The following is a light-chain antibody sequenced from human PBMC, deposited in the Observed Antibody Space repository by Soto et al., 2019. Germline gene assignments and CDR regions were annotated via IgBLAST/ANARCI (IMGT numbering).Light chain of an antibody. V-gene: IGKV3-11*01. CDR3: QQRSNWPPLT. CDR2: DAA. Sequence: EIVLTQSPATLSLSPGERATLSCRASQSVSSYLAGYQQKPAQAPRLLIYDAANRATGIPARFSGSRSGTEFTLPISSLEPEDFVVYYCQQRSNWPPLTFGGGTKVEIK. J-gene: IGKJ4*01. CDR1: QSVSSY.